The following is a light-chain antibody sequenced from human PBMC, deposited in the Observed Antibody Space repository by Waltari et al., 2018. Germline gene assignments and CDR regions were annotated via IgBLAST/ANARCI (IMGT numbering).Light chain of an antibody. Sequence: IQMTQSPSSLSASVGDRVRITCRASQDIKTFLAWYQQAPGKSPKLLLYSVSTLETGVPSRFSGSASGADYTLTIDSLQPDDFATYYCLQYHTTPQTFGQGTRVDVK. J-gene: IGKJ1*01. V-gene: IGKV1-NL1*01. CDR2: SVS. CDR1: QDIKTF. CDR3: LQYHTTPQT.